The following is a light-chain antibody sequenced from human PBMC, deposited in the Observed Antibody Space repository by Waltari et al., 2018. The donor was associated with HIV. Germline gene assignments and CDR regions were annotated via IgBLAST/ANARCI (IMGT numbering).Light chain of an antibody. CDR3: LVYLGAGHPWV. CDR1: TGTITSAYY. V-gene: IGLV7-43*01. Sequence: QTVVTQEASLTVSPGGTVTLTCASNTGTITSAYYTNWLQQKPGQKPRILIYNTNNRHSWTPARFSGSLLGGKAALTLSGAQPEDEADYYCLVYLGAGHPWVFVGGTKLAVL. J-gene: IGLJ3*02. CDR2: NTN.